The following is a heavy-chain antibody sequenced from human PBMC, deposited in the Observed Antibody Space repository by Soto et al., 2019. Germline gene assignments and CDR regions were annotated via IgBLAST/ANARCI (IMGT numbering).Heavy chain of an antibody. V-gene: IGHV4-39*01. CDR2: IYYSGST. J-gene: IGHJ4*02. CDR3: ARRSHGVDY. Sequence: QLQLQESGPGLVKPSETLSLTCTVSGGSLSSSSYYWGWIRQPPGKGLEWIGSIYYSGSTYYNPSLKSRVTIAVDTSKSQFPLKLSSVTAADTAVYYCARRSHGVDYWGQGTLVTVSS. CDR1: GGSLSSSSYY.